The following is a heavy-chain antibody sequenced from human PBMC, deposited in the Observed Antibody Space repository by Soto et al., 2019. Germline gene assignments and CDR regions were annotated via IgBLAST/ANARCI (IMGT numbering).Heavy chain of an antibody. CDR2: INHSGST. D-gene: IGHD2-2*01. V-gene: IGHV4-34*01. Sequence: SETLSLTCAVYGGSFSGYHWSWTRQPPGKGLEWIGEINHSGSTNYNPSLKSRVTISVDTSKNQFSLKLSSVTAADTAVYYCARGRDYCSSTSCSNWFDPWGQGTLVTVSS. CDR3: ARGRDYCSSTSCSNWFDP. J-gene: IGHJ5*02. CDR1: GGSFSGYH.